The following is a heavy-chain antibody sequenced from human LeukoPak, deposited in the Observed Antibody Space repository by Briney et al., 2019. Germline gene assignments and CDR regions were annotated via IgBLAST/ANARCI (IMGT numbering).Heavy chain of an antibody. D-gene: IGHD3-22*01. CDR1: GFTFDDYA. V-gene: IGHV3-9*01. CDR2: ISWNSGSI. Sequence: ARSLRLSCAASGFTFDDYAMHWVRQAPGKGLEWVSGISWNSGSICYADSVKGRFTISRDYAKNSLYLQMNSLRAEDTALYYCAKDVESSGGPYYFDYWGQGTLVTVSS. CDR3: AKDVESSGGPYYFDY. J-gene: IGHJ4*02.